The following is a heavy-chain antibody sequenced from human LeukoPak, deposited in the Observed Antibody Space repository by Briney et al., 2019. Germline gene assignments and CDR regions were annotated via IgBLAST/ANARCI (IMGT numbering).Heavy chain of an antibody. CDR1: GGSISSYY. CDR2: IYYSGST. V-gene: IGHV4-59*01. Sequence: PSGTLSLTCTVSGGSISSYYWSWIRQPPGKGLEWIGYIYYSGSTNYNPSLKSRVTISVDTSKNQFSLKLSSVTAADTAVYYCARSPYYFDYWGQGTLVTVSS. J-gene: IGHJ4*02. CDR3: ARSPYYFDY.